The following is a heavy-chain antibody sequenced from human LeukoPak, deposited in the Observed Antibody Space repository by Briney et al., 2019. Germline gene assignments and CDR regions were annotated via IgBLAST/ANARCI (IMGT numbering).Heavy chain of an antibody. J-gene: IGHJ4*02. D-gene: IGHD6-6*01. V-gene: IGHV4-59*01. CDR3: ARERPYFDY. CDR1: GGSISSYY. Sequence: PSETLSLTCTVSGGSISSYYWSWIRQPPGKGLEWIGYIYYSGSTNYNPSLKGRVTISVDTSKNQFSLKLSSVTAADTAVYYCARERPYFDYWGQGTLVTVSS. CDR2: IYYSGST.